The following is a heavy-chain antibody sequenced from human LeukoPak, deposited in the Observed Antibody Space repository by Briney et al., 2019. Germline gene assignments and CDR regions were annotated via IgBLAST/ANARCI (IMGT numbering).Heavy chain of an antibody. CDR3: VRVKYPSNEQYALYGMDV. CDR2: IYYSGST. V-gene: IGHV4-59*01. CDR1: GGSISSYY. J-gene: IGHJ6*02. Sequence: SETLSLTCTVSGGSISSYYWSWIRQPPGKGLEWIGYIYYSGSTNYNPSLKSRVTISVDTSKNQFSLKLSSVTAADTAVYYCVRVKYPSNEQYALYGMDVWGQGTTVTVSS. D-gene: IGHD2-2*01.